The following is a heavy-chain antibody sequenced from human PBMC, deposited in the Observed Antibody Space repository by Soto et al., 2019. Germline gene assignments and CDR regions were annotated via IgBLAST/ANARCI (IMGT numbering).Heavy chain of an antibody. CDR2: IIPILGIA. Sequence: QVQLVQSGAEVKKPGSSVKVSCKASGGTFSSYTISWVRQAPGQGLEWMGRIIPILGIANYAQKFQGRVTMXAXKXXSTAYMALRSLRSEGTAVYYCASLPDRLSGGWIDSGGRGPLVTVSS. CDR3: ASLPDRLSGGWIDS. J-gene: IGHJ4*02. D-gene: IGHD6-19*01. CDR1: GGTFSSYT. V-gene: IGHV1-69*02.